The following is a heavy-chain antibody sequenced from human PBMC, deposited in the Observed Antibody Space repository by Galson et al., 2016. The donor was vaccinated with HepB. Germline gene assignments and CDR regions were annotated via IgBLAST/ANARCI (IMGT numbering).Heavy chain of an antibody. CDR1: GFTFSNYA. D-gene: IGHD2-21*02. J-gene: IGHJ4*02. V-gene: IGHV3-23*01. Sequence: SLRLSCAASGFTFSNYAMTWVRQAPGEGLEWVSAISAGGGSTYYADSVKGRFTVSRDNSKDTLYLQIITLRAEDTATYYCAKDVAESPFVVVVTAADYWGQGTLVTVSS. CDR3: AKDVAESPFVVVVTAADY. CDR2: ISAGGGST.